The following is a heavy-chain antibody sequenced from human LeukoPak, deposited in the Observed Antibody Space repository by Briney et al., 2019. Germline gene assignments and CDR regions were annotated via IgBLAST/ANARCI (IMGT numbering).Heavy chain of an antibody. CDR3: ARHTAVAGTTDWFDP. CDR1: GGSISSGGYY. V-gene: IGHV4-61*08. J-gene: IGHJ5*02. CDR2: IYYSGST. D-gene: IGHD6-19*01. Sequence: SETLSLTCTVSGGSISSGGYYWSWIRQPPGKGLEWIGYIYYSGSTNYNPSLKSRVTISVDTSKNQFSLKLSSVTAADTAVYYCARHTAVAGTTDWFDPWGQGTLVTVSS.